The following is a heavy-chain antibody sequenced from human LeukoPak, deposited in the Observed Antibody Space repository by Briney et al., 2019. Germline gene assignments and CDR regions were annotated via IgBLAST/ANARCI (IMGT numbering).Heavy chain of an antibody. J-gene: IGHJ5*02. CDR2: IYASGST. CDR1: GGSISSGSYY. CDR3: ARWWFGELGADWFDP. V-gene: IGHV4-61*02. Sequence: SETPSLTCTVSGGSISSGSYYWSWIRQPAGKGLEWIGRIYASGSTNYNPSLKSRVTISVDTSKNQFSLKLSSVTAADTAVYYCARWWFGELGADWFDPWGQGTLVTVSS. D-gene: IGHD3-10*01.